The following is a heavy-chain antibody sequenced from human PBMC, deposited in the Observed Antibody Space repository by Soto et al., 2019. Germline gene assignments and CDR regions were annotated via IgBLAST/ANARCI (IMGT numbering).Heavy chain of an antibody. Sequence: GGSLRLSCAASGFTFSSYAMHWVRQAPGKGLEWVAVISYDGSNKYYADSVKGRFTISRDNSKDTLYLQMNSLRAEDPAVYYCARDSAPYDSSGYYLYYYGMDVWGQGTTVTVSS. J-gene: IGHJ6*02. V-gene: IGHV3-30-3*01. D-gene: IGHD3-22*01. CDR2: ISYDGSNK. CDR1: GFTFSSYA. CDR3: ARDSAPYDSSGYYLYYYGMDV.